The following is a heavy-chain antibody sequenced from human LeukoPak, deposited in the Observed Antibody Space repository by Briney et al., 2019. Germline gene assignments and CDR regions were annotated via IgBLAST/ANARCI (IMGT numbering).Heavy chain of an antibody. CDR2: ISGSGGNT. D-gene: IGHD3-22*01. Sequence: QPGGSLRLSCAASGFTFSSYAMSWVRQSPGKGLEWVSAISGSGGNTYSADSVKGRCTISRDNSKKTLFLHMNSLRAEDTAAYYCARGMSATSGYLELEYWGQGTLVTVST. J-gene: IGHJ4*02. CDR3: ARGMSATSGYLELEY. CDR1: GFTFSSYA. V-gene: IGHV3-23*01.